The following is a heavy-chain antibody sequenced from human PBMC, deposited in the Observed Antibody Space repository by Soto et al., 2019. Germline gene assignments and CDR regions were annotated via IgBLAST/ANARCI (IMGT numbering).Heavy chain of an antibody. D-gene: IGHD6-19*01. V-gene: IGHV1-18*01. CDR2: ISAYNGNT. CDR3: ARDTGIAVAGRWFDP. J-gene: IGHJ5*02. Sequence: ASVKVSCKASGYTFTSYGISWVRQAPGQGLEWMGWISAYNGNTNYAQKLQGRVTMATDTSTSTAYMELRSLRSDDTAVYYCARDTGIAVAGRWFDPWGQGTLVTVPQ. CDR1: GYTFTSYG.